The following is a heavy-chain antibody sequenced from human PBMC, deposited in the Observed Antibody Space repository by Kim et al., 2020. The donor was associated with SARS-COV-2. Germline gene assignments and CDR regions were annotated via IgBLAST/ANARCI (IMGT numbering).Heavy chain of an antibody. D-gene: IGHD6-13*01. Sequence: PPLKGRVTISVDTSKNQFSLDVGSVTAADTAVYYCARSNGIAAAGSWFDPWGQGTLVTVSS. J-gene: IGHJ5*02. V-gene: IGHV4-34*01. CDR3: ARSNGIAAAGSWFDP.